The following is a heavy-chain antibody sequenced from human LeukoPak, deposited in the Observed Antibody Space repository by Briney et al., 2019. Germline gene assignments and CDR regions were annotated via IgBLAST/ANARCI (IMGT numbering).Heavy chain of an antibody. D-gene: IGHD3-22*01. CDR1: GFSLSTSGMR. CDR3: ARMRTDSSGLFDY. Sequence: VSGPALVKPTQTLTLTCTFSGFSLSTSGMRVNWIRQPPGKALEWLARIDWDDDKFYSTFLKTRLTISKDTSKNQVVLTMTNMDPVDTATYYCARMRTDSSGLFDYWGQGTLVTASS. V-gene: IGHV2-70*04. CDR2: IDWDDDK. J-gene: IGHJ4*02.